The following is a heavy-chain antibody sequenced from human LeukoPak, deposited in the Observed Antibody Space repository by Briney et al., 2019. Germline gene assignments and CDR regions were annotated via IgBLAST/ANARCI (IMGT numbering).Heavy chain of an antibody. V-gene: IGHV3-15*01. J-gene: IGHJ4*02. CDR1: GFTFSSYA. CDR3: TTDGVGVEGATYDN. CDR2: IKAKAHGGTI. D-gene: IGHD1-26*01. Sequence: GGSLRLSCAASGFTFSSYAMSWVRQAPGKGLEWVGRIKAKAHGGTIEYAAPVKGRFTISRDDSKNTLYLQMNSLKTEDTAVYYCTTDGVGVEGATYDNWGQGTLVSVSS.